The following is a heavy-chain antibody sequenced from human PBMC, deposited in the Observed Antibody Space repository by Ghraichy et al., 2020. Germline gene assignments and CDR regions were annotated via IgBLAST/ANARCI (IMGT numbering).Heavy chain of an antibody. V-gene: IGHV4-59*01. CDR1: GGSFRDYY. J-gene: IGHJ6*03. Sequence: SETLSLSCTVSGGSFRDYYWTWIRQPPGKGLEWIAYLYYGGSSAYNPTLEGRVTISVDASKNQFSLRLTSVTTADTAVYFCARGPRVPYYYYYVDVWGKGTTVTVSS. CDR3: ARGPRVPYYYYYVDV. CDR2: LYYGGSS.